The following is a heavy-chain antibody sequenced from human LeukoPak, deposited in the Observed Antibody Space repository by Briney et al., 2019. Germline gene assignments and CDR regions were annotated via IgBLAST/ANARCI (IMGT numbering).Heavy chain of an antibody. D-gene: IGHD4-17*01. CDR2: IDRDGVT. CDR3: ARENLEYGDYAIDY. CDR1: GFIFTKYD. J-gene: IGHJ4*02. V-gene: IGHV3-13*01. Sequence: SGGSLRLSCAAFGFIFTKYDMHWVRHVTGRGLEWVSGIDRDGVTYYSDSVKGRFTMSRENGENSVYLQLNSLRAGDTAVYFCARENLEYGDYAIDYWGQGILVTVSS.